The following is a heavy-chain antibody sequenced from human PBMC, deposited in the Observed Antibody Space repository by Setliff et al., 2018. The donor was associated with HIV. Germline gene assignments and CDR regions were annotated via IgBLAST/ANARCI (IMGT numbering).Heavy chain of an antibody. V-gene: IGHV4-59*01. CDR2: IYYSGST. J-gene: IGHJ4*02. Sequence: SETLSLTCTVSDDFITSYYWSWIRQPPGKGLEWIGYIYYSGSTNYNPSLKSRVTISLDMSTSQFSLRLSSVTAADAAVYYCARAVYYFDFWGQGTLVTVSS. D-gene: IGHD1-20*01. CDR3: ARAVYYFDF. CDR1: DDFITSYY.